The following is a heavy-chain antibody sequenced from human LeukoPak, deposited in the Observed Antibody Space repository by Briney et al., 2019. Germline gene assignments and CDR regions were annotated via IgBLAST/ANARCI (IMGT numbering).Heavy chain of an antibody. CDR1: GGSISSSSYY. CDR2: IYYSGST. D-gene: IGHD1-1*01. CDR3: ARVPGGALNWFDP. J-gene: IGHJ5*02. V-gene: IGHV4-39*01. Sequence: SETLSRTCTVSGGSISSSSYYWGWIRQPPGKGLEWIGTIYYSGSTYYNPSLKSRVTISVYTSKNQFSLKLSSVTAADTAVYYCARVPGGALNWFDPWGQGTLVTVSS.